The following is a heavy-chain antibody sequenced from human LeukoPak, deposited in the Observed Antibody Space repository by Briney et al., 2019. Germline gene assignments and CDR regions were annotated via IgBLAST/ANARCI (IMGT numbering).Heavy chain of an antibody. CDR2: IVVGSGNT. CDR1: GFTFTSSA. Sequence: GTSVKVSCKASGFTFTSSAVQWVRQARGQRLEWIAWIVVGSGNTNYAQKFQERVTITRDMSTSTAYMELSSLRSEDTAVYYCAAGGLIQLWNYWGQGTLVTVSS. CDR3: AAGGLIQLWNY. J-gene: IGHJ4*02. V-gene: IGHV1-58*01. D-gene: IGHD5-18*01.